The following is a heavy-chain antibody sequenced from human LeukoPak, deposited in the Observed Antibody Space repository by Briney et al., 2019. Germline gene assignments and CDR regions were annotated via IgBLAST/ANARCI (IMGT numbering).Heavy chain of an antibody. Sequence: PSETLSLTCTVSGGSFSNYYWSWIRQPPGKGLEWIGYIYYSGSTNYNPSLKSRVTISVDTSKNQFSLNLSSVTAADTAVYYCARHPTALVNYVFDPWGRGSLVTVSS. CDR2: IYYSGST. CDR1: GGSFSNYY. V-gene: IGHV4-59*08. CDR3: ARHPTALVNYVFDP. D-gene: IGHD5-18*01. J-gene: IGHJ5*02.